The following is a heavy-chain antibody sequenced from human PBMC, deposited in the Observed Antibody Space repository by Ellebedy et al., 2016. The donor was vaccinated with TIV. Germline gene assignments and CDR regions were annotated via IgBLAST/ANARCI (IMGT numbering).Heavy chain of an antibody. D-gene: IGHD2-15*01. V-gene: IGHV3-23*01. J-gene: IGHJ5*02. Sequence: GESLKISCAASGFTFSSYAMTWVRQAPGKGLEWVSSITSSGDRTNYADSVKGRFTISRDNSKNTLYLQMNSLRAEDTAVYYCTREDWWRFDPWGQGTLVTVSS. CDR3: TREDWWRFDP. CDR2: ITSSGDRT. CDR1: GFTFSSYA.